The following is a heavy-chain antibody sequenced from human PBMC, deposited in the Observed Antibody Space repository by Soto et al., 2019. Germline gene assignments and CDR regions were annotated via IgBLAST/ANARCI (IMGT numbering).Heavy chain of an antibody. CDR3: ARVGCSSTSCYVGDNWFDP. CDR2: IYYSGST. V-gene: IGHV4-59*01. J-gene: IGHJ5*02. D-gene: IGHD2-2*01. Sequence: SETLSLTCTVSGGSISSYYWSWTRQPPGKGLEWIGYIYYSGSTKYNPSLKSRVTISVDTSKNQFSLKLSSVTAADTAVYYCARVGCSSTSCYVGDNWFDPWGQGTLVTVSS. CDR1: GGSISSYY.